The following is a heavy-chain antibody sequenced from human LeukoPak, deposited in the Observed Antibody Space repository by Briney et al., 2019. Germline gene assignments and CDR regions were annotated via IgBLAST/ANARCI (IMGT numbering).Heavy chain of an antibody. V-gene: IGHV4-61*02. CDR2: IYTSGST. CDR1: GGSISSGSYY. J-gene: IGHJ6*03. CDR3: ARGNYGDYKYYYYYYMDV. D-gene: IGHD4-17*01. Sequence: SETLSLTCTVSGGSISSGSYYRSWIRQPAGKGLEWIGRIYTSGSTNYNPSLKSRVTISVDTSKNQFSLKLSSVTAADTAVYYCARGNYGDYKYYYYYYMDVWGKGTTVTVSS.